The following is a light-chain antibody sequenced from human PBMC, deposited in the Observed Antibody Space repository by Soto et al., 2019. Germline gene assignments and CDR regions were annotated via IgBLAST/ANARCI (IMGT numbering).Light chain of an antibody. Sequence: DIQMTQSPSTLSASVGDRVTITCRASQRISSWLAWYQQKPGKVPKRLIYDASSLESSIPSRFSGSGSGTKFTLSLDSLQPDDFATYYCQLYNSFSPITFGQGTRLEIK. CDR1: QRISSW. CDR2: DAS. J-gene: IGKJ5*01. CDR3: QLYNSFSPIT. V-gene: IGKV1-5*01.